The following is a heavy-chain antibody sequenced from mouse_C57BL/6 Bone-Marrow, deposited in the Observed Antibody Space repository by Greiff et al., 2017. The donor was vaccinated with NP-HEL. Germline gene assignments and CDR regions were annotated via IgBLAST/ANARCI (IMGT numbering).Heavy chain of an antibody. CDR2: IYPRDGST. D-gene: IGHD2-4*01. CDR3: AHGGIYYDYDVDDY. V-gene: IGHV1-85*01. J-gene: IGHJ2*01. Sequence: VQLQQSGPELVKPGASVKLSCKASGYTFTSYDINWVKQRPGQGLEWIGWIYPRDGSTTYNEKFKGKATLTVDTSSSTAYMELHSLTSEDSAVYVCAHGGIYYDYDVDDYWGQGTTLTVSS. CDR1: GYTFTSYD.